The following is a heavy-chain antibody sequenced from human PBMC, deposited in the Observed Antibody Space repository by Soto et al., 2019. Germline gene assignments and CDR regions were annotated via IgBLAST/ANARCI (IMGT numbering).Heavy chain of an antibody. CDR1: GFPFSTYW. V-gene: IGHV3-74*03. CDR3: GPLGNFGVVMGH. J-gene: IGHJ4*02. D-gene: IGHD3-3*01. Sequence: EVQLVESGGGLVQPGGSLRLSCAASGFPFSTYWMHLVRQAPGKGLVWVSRISRDGIGTTYAESVKGRFTISRANTKNTLSLQMNSLRVEDTAVYYCGPLGNFGVVMGHWGQGTLVTVSS. CDR2: ISRDGIGT.